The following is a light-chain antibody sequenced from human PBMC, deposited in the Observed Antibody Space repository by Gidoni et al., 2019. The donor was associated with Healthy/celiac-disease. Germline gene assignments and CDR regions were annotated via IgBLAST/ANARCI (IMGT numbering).Light chain of an antibody. CDR1: ALPKQY. J-gene: IGLJ2*01. Sequence: SSELTQPPSVSVHPGQPVRITCSGDALPKQYAYWYQQKPGQAPVLVIYKDSERPSGIPERFSGSSSGTTVTLTISGVQAEDEADYYCQSADSSGTYVVFGGGTKLTVL. CDR2: KDS. V-gene: IGLV3-25*03. CDR3: QSADSSGTYVV.